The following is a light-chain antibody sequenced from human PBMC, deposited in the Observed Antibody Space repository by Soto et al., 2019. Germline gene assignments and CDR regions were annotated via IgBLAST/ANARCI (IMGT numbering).Light chain of an antibody. J-gene: IGLJ2*01. Sequence: QSALTQPASVSGSPGQSITISCTGTSSDVGDYNSVSWYQQHPGKGPKLMIYEVSNPPSGVSFRLSGSKAANTASLTISGLQAEDEAHYYCSSYTNRNTVTFGGGTKLTVL. CDR1: SSDVGDYNS. V-gene: IGLV2-14*01. CDR3: SSYTNRNTVT. CDR2: EVS.